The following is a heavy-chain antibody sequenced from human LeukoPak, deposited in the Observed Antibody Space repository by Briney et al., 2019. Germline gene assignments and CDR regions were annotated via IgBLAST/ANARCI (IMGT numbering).Heavy chain of an antibody. CDR3: ARGPGIAVAVFDY. Sequence: SGGSLRLSCAASGFTFSSYAMSWVRQAPGKGLEWVSTISISGGSTYYADSVKGRFTISRDNSKNTLYLQMNSLRAEDTAVYYCARGPGIAVAVFDYWGQGTLVTVSS. J-gene: IGHJ4*02. V-gene: IGHV3-23*01. CDR1: GFTFSSYA. D-gene: IGHD6-19*01. CDR2: ISISGGST.